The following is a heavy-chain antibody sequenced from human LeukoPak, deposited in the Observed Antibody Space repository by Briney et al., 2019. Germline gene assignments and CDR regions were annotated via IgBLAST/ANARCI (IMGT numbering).Heavy chain of an antibody. CDR3: ARSLRRCSSTSCLRGNWLDP. J-gene: IGHJ5*02. V-gene: IGHV1-69*05. Sequence: SVKVSCKASGGTFSSYAISWVRQAPGQGLEWMGGIIPIFGTANYAQKFQGRVTITTDESTSTAYMELSSLRSEDTAVYYCARSLRRCSSTSCLRGNWLDPWGQGTLVTVSS. CDR2: IIPIFGTA. D-gene: IGHD2-2*01. CDR1: GGTFSSYA.